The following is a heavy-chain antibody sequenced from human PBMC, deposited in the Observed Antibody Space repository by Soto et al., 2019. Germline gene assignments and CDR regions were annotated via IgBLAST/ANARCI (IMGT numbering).Heavy chain of an antibody. Sequence: GGSLKLSCVASGFTLSSNYMSWVRQAPGKGLEWVSVIYSGGSTYYADSVKGRFTISRDNSKNTLYLQMNSLRAEDTAVYYCARDKGTGEEYFQYWGQGTLVTVSS. J-gene: IGHJ1*01. V-gene: IGHV3-53*01. CDR1: GFTLSSNY. CDR3: ARDKGTGEEYFQY. CDR2: IYSGGST. D-gene: IGHD7-27*01.